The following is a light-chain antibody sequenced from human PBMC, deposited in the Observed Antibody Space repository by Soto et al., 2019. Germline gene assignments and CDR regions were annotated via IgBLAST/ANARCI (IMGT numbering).Light chain of an antibody. CDR1: QTIRSNY. J-gene: IGKJ1*01. Sequence: ETVLTQSPGTLSLSPGERATLSCRASQTIRSNYLAWYRQTPGQAPRLLIYGASNRATGIADRFSGSGSGTDFTLIISRLEPEDFALYYCQQYGSSPSTFGQGPKVEIK. CDR2: GAS. V-gene: IGKV3-20*01. CDR3: QQYGSSPST.